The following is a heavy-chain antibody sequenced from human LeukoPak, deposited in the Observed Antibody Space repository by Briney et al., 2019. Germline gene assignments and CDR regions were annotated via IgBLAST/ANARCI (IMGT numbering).Heavy chain of an antibody. Sequence: GASVKVSCKASGGTFSSYAISWVRQAPGQGLEWMGRIIPILGIANYAQKFQGRVTITADKSTSTAYMELSSLRSEDTAVYYCARQDRTYYYDSSGYYLDYWGQGTLATVSS. V-gene: IGHV1-69*04. CDR2: IIPILGIA. CDR3: ARQDRTYYYDSSGYYLDY. CDR1: GGTFSSYA. D-gene: IGHD3-22*01. J-gene: IGHJ4*02.